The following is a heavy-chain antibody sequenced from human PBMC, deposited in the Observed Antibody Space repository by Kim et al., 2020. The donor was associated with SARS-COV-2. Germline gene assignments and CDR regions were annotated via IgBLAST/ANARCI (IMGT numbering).Heavy chain of an antibody. J-gene: IGHJ4*02. CDR3: AKDLYGEIDY. D-gene: IGHD4-17*01. Sequence: IGGRRGTKNYARTLKSRFCISGDNSKHTLNLQRNSLRAEATAVYYCAKDLYGEIDYWGQGTLVTLSS. V-gene: IGHV3-23*01. CDR2: IGGRRGTK.